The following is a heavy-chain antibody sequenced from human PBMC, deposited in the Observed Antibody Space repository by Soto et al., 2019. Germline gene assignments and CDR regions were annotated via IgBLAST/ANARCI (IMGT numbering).Heavy chain of an antibody. J-gene: IGHJ6*02. D-gene: IGHD7-27*01. CDR1: GYTFTSYG. CDR3: ARGTPLGSGSALSYYYGMDV. Sequence: ASVKVSCKXSGYTFTSYGISWVRQAPGQGLEWMGWISAYNGNTNYAQKLQGRVTMTTDTSTSTAYMELRSLRSDDTAVYYCARGTPLGSGSALSYYYGMDVWGQGTTVTVSS. CDR2: ISAYNGNT. V-gene: IGHV1-18*04.